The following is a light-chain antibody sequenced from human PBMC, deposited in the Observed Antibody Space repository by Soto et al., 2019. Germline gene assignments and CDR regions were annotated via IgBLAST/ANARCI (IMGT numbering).Light chain of an antibody. CDR1: QNVNNN. Sequence: EILMTHSPATLSVSPGDRATLSCRASQNVNNNLAWYQQKPGQAPRLLIYGASIRATGIPARFSGSGSETDFTLTISSLQSEDVAVYYCQEYNSWPPYTFGQGTKVDIK. V-gene: IGKV3-15*01. J-gene: IGKJ2*01. CDR2: GAS. CDR3: QEYNSWPPYT.